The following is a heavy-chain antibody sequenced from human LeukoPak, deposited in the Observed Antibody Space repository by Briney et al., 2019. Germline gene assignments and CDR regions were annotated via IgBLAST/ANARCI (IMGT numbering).Heavy chain of an antibody. CDR1: GYTFTGYY. J-gene: IGHJ4*02. CDR3: ARSEVAYYDSSGYYGFDY. V-gene: IGHV1-2*02. CDR2: INPNSGGT. D-gene: IGHD3-22*01. Sequence: VASVKVSCKASGYTFTGYYMHWVRQAPGQGLEWMGWINPNSGGTNYAQKFQGRVTMTRDTSISTAYMELSRLRSDDTAVYYCARSEVAYYDSSGYYGFDYWGQGTLVTVSS.